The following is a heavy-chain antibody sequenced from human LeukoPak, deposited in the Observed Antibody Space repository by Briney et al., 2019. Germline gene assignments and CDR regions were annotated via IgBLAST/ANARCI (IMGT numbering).Heavy chain of an antibody. Sequence: SETLSLTCTVSGGSISNYYWSWIRQPPRKGLEWIGYMYYSGSTNYNPSLKSRVTISVDTSKNQFSLKLSSVTAADTAVYYCARDYRSGQTAFDIWGQGTMVTVSS. V-gene: IGHV4-59*01. D-gene: IGHD3-3*01. CDR3: ARDYRSGQTAFDI. CDR2: MYYSGST. J-gene: IGHJ3*02. CDR1: GGSISNYY.